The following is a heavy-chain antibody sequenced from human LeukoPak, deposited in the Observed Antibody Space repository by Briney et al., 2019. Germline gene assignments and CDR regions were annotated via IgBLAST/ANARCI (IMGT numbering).Heavy chain of an antibody. CDR3: ARYDYDWYMDL. CDR1: GGSISSYY. V-gene: IGHV4-4*09. J-gene: IGHJ2*01. Sequence: PSETLSLTCTVSGGSISSYYWSWIRQPPGQGLEWLGYIYNTGTTYYNPSLGSRVTISIDTSNNQFYLKLSSMTAADTAVYYCARYDYDWYMDLWGRGTLVTVSS. D-gene: IGHD4-17*01. CDR2: IYNTGTT.